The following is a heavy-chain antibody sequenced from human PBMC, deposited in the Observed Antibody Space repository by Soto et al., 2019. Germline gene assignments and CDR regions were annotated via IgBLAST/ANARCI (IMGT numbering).Heavy chain of an antibody. V-gene: IGHV4-30-4*01. Sequence: SETLSLTCTVSGGSISSGGYYWSWIRQPPGKGLEWIGYIYYSGSTYYNPSLKSRVTISVDTSKNQFSLKLSSVTAADTAVYYCAGSPALYYHSSRSSFDYWGQGTLVTVSS. D-gene: IGHD3-22*01. CDR3: AGSPALYYHSSRSSFDY. J-gene: IGHJ4*02. CDR1: GGSISSGGYY. CDR2: IYYSGST.